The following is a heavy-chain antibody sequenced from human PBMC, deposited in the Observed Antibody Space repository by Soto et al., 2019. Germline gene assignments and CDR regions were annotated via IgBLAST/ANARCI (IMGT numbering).Heavy chain of an antibody. CDR2: IIPIFGTA. Sequence: SVKVSCKASGGTFSSYAISWVRQAPGQGLEWMGGIIPIFGTANYAQKFQGRVTITADESTSTAYMELSSLRSEDTAVYCCAVRGYSYGYRHYYGMDVWGQGTTVTVSS. D-gene: IGHD5-18*01. V-gene: IGHV1-69*13. CDR3: AVRGYSYGYRHYYGMDV. J-gene: IGHJ6*02. CDR1: GGTFSSYA.